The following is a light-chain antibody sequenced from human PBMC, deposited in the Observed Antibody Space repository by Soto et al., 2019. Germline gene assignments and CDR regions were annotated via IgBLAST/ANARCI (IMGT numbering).Light chain of an antibody. Sequence: DIQMTQSPPSVSASVVDRVTITCRASQDVGKWLAWYQQKPGKAPTLLIHGASSLQSGVPPRYSGSGYGTDFTLTISSLQPEDFATYYCQQANSFPITFGQGTRLENK. CDR1: QDVGKW. V-gene: IGKV1-12*01. CDR2: GAS. CDR3: QQANSFPIT. J-gene: IGKJ5*01.